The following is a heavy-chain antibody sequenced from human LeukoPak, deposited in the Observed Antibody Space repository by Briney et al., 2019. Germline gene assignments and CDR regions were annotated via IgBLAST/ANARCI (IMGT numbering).Heavy chain of an antibody. J-gene: IGHJ2*01. Sequence: SETLSLTCAVYGGSFSGYYWSWIRQPPGKGLEWIGEINHSGSTNYNPSLKSRVTISVDTSKNQFSLKLSSVTAADTAVYYCARDPPGAYSNYVPRWYFDLWGRGTLVTVSS. CDR3: ARDPPGAYSNYVPRWYFDL. CDR2: INHSGST. V-gene: IGHV4-34*01. D-gene: IGHD4-11*01. CDR1: GGSFSGYY.